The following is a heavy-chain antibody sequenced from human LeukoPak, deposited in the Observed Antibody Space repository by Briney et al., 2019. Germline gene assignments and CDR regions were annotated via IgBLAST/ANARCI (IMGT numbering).Heavy chain of an antibody. D-gene: IGHD3-3*01. V-gene: IGHV1-8*01. Sequence: ASVKVSCKASGYTFTSYDISWVRQATGQGLEWLGWMNPNSGNTGYAQKFQGRVTMTRNTSISTAYMELSSLRSEDTAVYYCARRYYDFWSGYHYYYYYGMDVWGQGTTVTVSS. J-gene: IGHJ6*02. CDR3: ARRYYDFWSGYHYYYYYGMDV. CDR1: GYTFTSYD. CDR2: MNPNSGNT.